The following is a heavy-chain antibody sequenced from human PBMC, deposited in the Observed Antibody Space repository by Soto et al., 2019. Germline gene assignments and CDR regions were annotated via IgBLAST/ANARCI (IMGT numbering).Heavy chain of an antibody. Sequence: QVQLVESGGGVVQPGRSLRLSCVASGFTFTTYAMHWVRQAPGKGLEWVAVMSSDGSNTYYADSVKGRFTISRDNSKNTLYLQMSTLRAEDTAVYFCARALWGEGFGEGVDYWGQGTMVTVSS. D-gene: IGHD3-10*01. V-gene: IGHV3-30-3*01. CDR1: GFTFTTYA. CDR3: ARALWGEGFGEGVDY. J-gene: IGHJ4*02. CDR2: MSSDGSNT.